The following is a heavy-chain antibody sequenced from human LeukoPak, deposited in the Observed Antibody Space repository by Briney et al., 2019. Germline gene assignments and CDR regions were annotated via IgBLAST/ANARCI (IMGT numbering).Heavy chain of an antibody. CDR2: INSDGSST. V-gene: IGHV3-74*01. CDR3: ASAPDSYCSGGSCGY. J-gene: IGHJ4*02. Sequence: GGPLRLSCAASGFTFSSYWMHWVRQAPGKGLVWVSRINSDGSSTSYADSVKGRFTIYRDNAKNTLYLQMNSLRAEDTAVYYCASAPDSYCSGGSCGYWGQGTLVTVSS. CDR1: GFTFSSYW. D-gene: IGHD2-15*01.